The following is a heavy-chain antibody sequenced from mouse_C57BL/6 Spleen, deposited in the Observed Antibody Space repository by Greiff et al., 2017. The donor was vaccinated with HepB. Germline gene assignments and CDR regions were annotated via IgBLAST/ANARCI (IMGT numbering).Heavy chain of an antibody. V-gene: IGHV1-15*01. CDR2: IDPETGGT. J-gene: IGHJ1*03. CDR3: TRRVYGSTSSWYFDV. Sequence: QVQLQQSGAELVRPGASVTLSCKASGYTFTDYEMHWVKQTPVHGLEWIGAIDPETGGTAYNQKFKGKAILTADKSSSTAYMELRSLTSEDAAVYDCTRRVYGSTSSWYFDVWGTGTTVTVSS. D-gene: IGHD1-1*01. CDR1: GYTFTDYE.